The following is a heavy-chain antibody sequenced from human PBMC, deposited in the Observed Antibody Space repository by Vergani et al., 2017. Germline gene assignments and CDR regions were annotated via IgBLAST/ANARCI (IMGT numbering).Heavy chain of an antibody. V-gene: IGHV1-69*04. CDR3: ASSQYYGNYYYYYGMDV. Sequence: QVQLVQSGAEVKKPGSSVKVSCKASGGTFSSYAISWVRQAPGQGLEWMGRIIPILGIANYAQKFQGRVTITADKATSTAYMELSSLRSEDTAVYYCASSQYYGNYYYYYGMDVWGQGTTVTVSS. J-gene: IGHJ6*02. D-gene: IGHD4-11*01. CDR1: GGTFSSYA. CDR2: IIPILGIA.